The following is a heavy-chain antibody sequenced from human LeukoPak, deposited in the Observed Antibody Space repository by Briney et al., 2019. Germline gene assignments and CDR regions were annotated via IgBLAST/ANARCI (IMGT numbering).Heavy chain of an antibody. D-gene: IGHD5-12*01. J-gene: IGHJ4*02. V-gene: IGHV4-61*02. Sequence: SETLSLTCTVSGGSISSGSYYWSWIRQPAGKGLEWIGRIYTSGSTNYNPSLKSRVTISVDTSKNQFSLKLSSVTAADTAVYYCARDRSSLYNGNYAFWGQGTLVTVSS. CDR3: ARDRSSLYNGNYAF. CDR1: GGSISSGSYY. CDR2: IYTSGST.